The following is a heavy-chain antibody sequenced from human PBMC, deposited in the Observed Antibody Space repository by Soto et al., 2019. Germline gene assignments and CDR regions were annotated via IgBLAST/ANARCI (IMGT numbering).Heavy chain of an antibody. D-gene: IGHD3-9*01. CDR3: ARVNKRFDWGTRGAFDI. Sequence: GGSLRLSCAASGFTFSSYSMNWVRQAPGKGLEWVSYISSSSSTIYYADSVKGRFTISRDNAKNSLYLQMNSLRAEDTAVYYCARVNKRFDWGTRGAFDIWGQGTMVTVSS. CDR2: ISSSSSTI. CDR1: GFTFSSYS. V-gene: IGHV3-48*01. J-gene: IGHJ3*02.